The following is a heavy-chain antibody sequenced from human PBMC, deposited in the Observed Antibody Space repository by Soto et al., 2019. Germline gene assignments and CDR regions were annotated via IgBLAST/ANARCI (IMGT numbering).Heavy chain of an antibody. Sequence: GSMRLSCAASGDTFSYYIRRSVPQAPGQGLKVVSANRSRGGCTYYADSEKGRYTISRDNTKNTLYLQMNSLRADDTAVYYCAKGQTDFWSGTGHIPYYYGMDVWGQGTTVTVSS. V-gene: IGHV3-23*01. D-gene: IGHD3-3*01. CDR1: GDTFSYYI. J-gene: IGHJ6*02. CDR3: AKGQTDFWSGTGHIPYYYGMDV. CDR2: NRSRGGCT.